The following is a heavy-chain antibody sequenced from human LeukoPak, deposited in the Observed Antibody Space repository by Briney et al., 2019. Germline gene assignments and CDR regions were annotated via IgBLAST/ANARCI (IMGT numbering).Heavy chain of an antibody. V-gene: IGHV3-48*02. CDR1: GFTFSSYS. CDR3: ARGGTTVVNRYSFDY. Sequence: QTGGSLRLSCAASGFTFSSYSMNGVRQAPGKGLEWVSYISSSSSTIYYADSVKGRFTISRDNAKNSLYLQMNSLRDEDTAVYYCARGGTTVVNRYSFDYWGQGTLVTVSS. CDR2: ISSSSSTI. D-gene: IGHD4-23*01. J-gene: IGHJ4*02.